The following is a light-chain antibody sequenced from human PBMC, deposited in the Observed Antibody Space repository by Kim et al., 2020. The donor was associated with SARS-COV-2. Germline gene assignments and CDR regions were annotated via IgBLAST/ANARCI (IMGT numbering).Light chain of an antibody. CDR1: SSDVGAYNY. CDR2: DVS. CDR3: SSYTTNGTLWV. J-gene: IGLJ3*02. V-gene: IGLV2-14*03. Sequence: QSALTQPASVSGSPGQSITISCTGTSSDVGAYNYVSWYQQHPGQAPKLMIYDVSNRPSGVSNRFSGSKSGNTASLTISGLQAEDEADYFCSSYTTNGTLWVFGGGTQLTVL.